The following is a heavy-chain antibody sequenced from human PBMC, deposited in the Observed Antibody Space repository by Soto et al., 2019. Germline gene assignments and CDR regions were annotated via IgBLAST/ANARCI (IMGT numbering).Heavy chain of an antibody. V-gene: IGHV3-64D*09. Sequence: GGSLRLSCSASGFTFSSYAMHWVRQAPGKGLEYVSAISSNGGSTYYADSVKGRLTISRDNSKNTLYLQMSSLRAEDTAVYYCVTGGGFGELLFDYWGQGTLVIVSS. CDR3: VTGGGFGELLFDY. CDR2: ISSNGGST. CDR1: GFTFSSYA. J-gene: IGHJ4*02. D-gene: IGHD3-10*01.